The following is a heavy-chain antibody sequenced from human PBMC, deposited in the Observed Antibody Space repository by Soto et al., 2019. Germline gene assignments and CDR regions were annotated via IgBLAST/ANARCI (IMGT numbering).Heavy chain of an antibody. V-gene: IGHV3-30*18. J-gene: IGHJ6*02. CDR3: TKRRNVLRFLEWSSGMEV. CDR1: GFTFSNYG. CDR2: ISDDGSNK. D-gene: IGHD3-3*01. Sequence: GGSLRLSCAASGFTFSNYGMHWVRQAPGQGLEWVAFISDDGSNKYYADSTKGRFTMSRDNSKRTLYLQMSSLRVEDTAVYYCTKRRNVLRFLEWSSGMEVWGQGTTVTVSS.